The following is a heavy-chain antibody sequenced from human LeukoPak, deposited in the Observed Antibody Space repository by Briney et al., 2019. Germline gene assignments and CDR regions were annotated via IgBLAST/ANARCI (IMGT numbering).Heavy chain of an antibody. CDR3: ARGSFGDMFDY. Sequence: SETLSLTCAVYGGSFSGYYWSWIRQPPGKGLEWIGYIYYSGSSYYNLSLKSRVTFSLDTSKNQFSLKLTSVTAADAAVYYCARGSFGDMFDYWGQGILVTVSS. CDR1: GGSFSGYY. V-gene: IGHV4-59*12. D-gene: IGHD2-21*01. CDR2: IYYSGSS. J-gene: IGHJ4*02.